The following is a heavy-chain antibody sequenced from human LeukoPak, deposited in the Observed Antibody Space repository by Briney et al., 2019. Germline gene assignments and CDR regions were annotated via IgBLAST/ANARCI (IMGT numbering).Heavy chain of an antibody. CDR1: GASISSHY. CDR2: IYYSRSS. D-gene: IGHD2-8*01. Sequence: ASETLSLTCTVSGASISSHYWSWIRQPPGKGLEWIGYIYYSRSSNYNPSLKSRVTISLDTSKNQFSLKLSSVTAADTAVYYCAKGMGGKYCTNGLCYYSWFDPWGQGTLVTVSS. J-gene: IGHJ5*02. V-gene: IGHV4-59*11. CDR3: AKGMGGKYCTNGLCYYSWFDP.